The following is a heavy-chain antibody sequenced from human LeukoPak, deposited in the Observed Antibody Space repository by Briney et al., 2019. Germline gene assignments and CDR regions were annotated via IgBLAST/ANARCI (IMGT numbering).Heavy chain of an antibody. CDR2: IYPGDSET. Sequence: GESLKISGKCPGYSFTNYRLGGARQLPGKGLEWMGMIYPGDSETRTNPSFQGQVTISADKASNTSYLQWTSLRPPAPPITYGVRSATVATFNWFYLCGEGTLVTASS. J-gene: IGHJ5*02. D-gene: IGHD4-23*01. CDR1: GYSFTNYR. CDR3: VRSATVATFNWFYL. V-gene: IGHV5-51*01.